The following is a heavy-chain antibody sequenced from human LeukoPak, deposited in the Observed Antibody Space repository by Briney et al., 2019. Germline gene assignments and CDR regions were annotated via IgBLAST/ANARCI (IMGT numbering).Heavy chain of an antibody. Sequence: ASVKVSSKASGYTFTSYGISWVRQAPGQGLEWMGWISAYNGNTNYAQKLQGRVTMTTDTSTSTAYMELRSLRSDDTAVYYCARDGFGELLYYFDYWGQGTLVTVSS. J-gene: IGHJ4*02. CDR1: GYTFTSYG. CDR2: ISAYNGNT. CDR3: ARDGFGELLYYFDY. V-gene: IGHV1-18*01. D-gene: IGHD3-10*01.